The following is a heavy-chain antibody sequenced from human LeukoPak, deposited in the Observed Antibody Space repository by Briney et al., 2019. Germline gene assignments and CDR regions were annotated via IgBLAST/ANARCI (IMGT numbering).Heavy chain of an antibody. CDR1: GFTFSTYD. J-gene: IGHJ4*02. D-gene: IGHD5-18*01. V-gene: IGHV3-23*01. CDR2: ISGIGGST. Sequence: PGGSLRLSCAASGFTFSTYDMSWVRQAPGRGLEWVSAISGIGGSTFYADSVKGRFTISRDNSKNTLYLQMNSLRAEDTAVYYCAKFRGYSYGPIGYWGQGTLVTVSS. CDR3: AKFRGYSYGPIGY.